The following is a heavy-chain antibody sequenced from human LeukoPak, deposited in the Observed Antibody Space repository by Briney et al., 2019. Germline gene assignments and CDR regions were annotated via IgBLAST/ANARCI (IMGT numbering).Heavy chain of an antibody. CDR2: IYYSGST. Sequence: PSETLSLTCTVSGGPISSYYWSWIRQPPGKGLEWIGYIYYSGSTNYNPSLKSRVTISVDTSKNQFSLKLSSVTAADTAVYYCARDSPKSHAFDIWGQGTMVTVSS. CDR1: GGPISSYY. CDR3: ARDSPKSHAFDI. J-gene: IGHJ3*02. V-gene: IGHV4-59*01.